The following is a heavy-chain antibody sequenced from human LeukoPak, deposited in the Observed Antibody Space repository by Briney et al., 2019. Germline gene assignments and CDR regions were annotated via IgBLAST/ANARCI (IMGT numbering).Heavy chain of an antibody. J-gene: IGHJ4*02. CDR2: IWYDGSNK. V-gene: IGHV3-33*08. Sequence: PGGSLRLSCAASGFTFSDYWIHWVRQAPGKGLEWVAVIWYDGSNKYYADSVKGRFTISRDNSKNTMYLQMNSLRVEDTAVYYCARDLTHYFDYWGQGTLVTVSS. CDR3: ARDLTHYFDY. CDR1: GFTFSDYW.